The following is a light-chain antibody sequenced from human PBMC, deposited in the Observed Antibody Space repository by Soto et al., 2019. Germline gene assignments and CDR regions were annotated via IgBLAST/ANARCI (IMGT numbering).Light chain of an antibody. CDR2: RNN. CDR3: AAWDDSLSGEV. Sequence: QSVLTQPPSASGTPGQRVTISCSGSSSNIGSNYVYWYQQLPGTAPKLLIYRNNQRPSGVPDRFSGSKSGTSASLATSGLRSEDEADYYCAAWDDSLSGEVFGGGTKVTVL. J-gene: IGLJ3*02. V-gene: IGLV1-47*01. CDR1: SSNIGSNY.